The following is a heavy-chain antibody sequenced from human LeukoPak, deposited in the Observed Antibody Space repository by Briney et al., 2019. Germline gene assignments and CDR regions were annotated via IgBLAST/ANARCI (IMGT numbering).Heavy chain of an antibody. D-gene: IGHD6-25*01. CDR2: INPSGGST. J-gene: IGHJ4*02. V-gene: IGHV1-46*01. CDR3: ARTYSSAHPYFDY. CDR1: GGTFSSYA. Sequence: EASVKVSCKASGGTFSSYAISWVRQAPGQGLEWMGIINPSGGSTSYAQKFQGRVTMTRDTSTSTVYMELSSLRSEDTAVYYCARTYSSAHPYFDYWGQGTLVTVSS.